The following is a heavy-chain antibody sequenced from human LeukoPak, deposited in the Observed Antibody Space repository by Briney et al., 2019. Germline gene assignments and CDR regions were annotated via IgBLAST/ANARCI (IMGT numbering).Heavy chain of an antibody. V-gene: IGHV4-59*01. CDR1: GGSISSYY. CDR2: IYYSGST. Sequence: PSETLSLTCTVSGGSISSYYWSWIRQPPGKGLEWIGYIYYSGSTNYNPSLKNRVTISVNTSKNQFSLKLSSVTAADTAVYYCARGVDTAMVMGLDYYYYYMDVWGKGTTVTASS. J-gene: IGHJ6*03. CDR3: ARGVDTAMVMGLDYYYYYMDV. D-gene: IGHD5-18*01.